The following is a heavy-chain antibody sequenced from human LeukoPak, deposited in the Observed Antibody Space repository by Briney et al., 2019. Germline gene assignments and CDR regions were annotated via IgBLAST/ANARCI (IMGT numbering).Heavy chain of an antibody. CDR1: GYSFTSYW. Sequence: KVGESLKISCKGSGYSFTSYWIGWVRQMPGKGLGWMGIIYPGDSDTRYSPSFQGQVTISADRSISTAYLQWSSLKASDTAMYYCARSYYDLWSGYYGYWGQGTLVTVSS. V-gene: IGHV5-51*01. D-gene: IGHD3-3*01. CDR3: ARSYYDLWSGYYGY. CDR2: IYPGDSDT. J-gene: IGHJ4*02.